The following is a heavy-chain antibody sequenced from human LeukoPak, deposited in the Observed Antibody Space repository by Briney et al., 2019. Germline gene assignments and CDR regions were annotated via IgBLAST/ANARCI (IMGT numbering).Heavy chain of an antibody. V-gene: IGHV3-7*04. CDR2: IYQDGSEK. CDR1: GFTFSNYW. Sequence: PGGSLTLSCAASGFTFSNYWMSWVRQAAGKGLEWVANIYQDGSEKHYVDSVKGRFTISRNNGKNSMYLQRNSLRAEDRAVYYCARGGGGFDYWGQGTLVTVSS. J-gene: IGHJ4*02. CDR3: ARGGGGFDY. D-gene: IGHD3-16*01.